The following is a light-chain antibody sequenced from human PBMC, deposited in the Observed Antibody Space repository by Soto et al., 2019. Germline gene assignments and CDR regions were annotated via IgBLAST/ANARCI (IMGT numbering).Light chain of an antibody. CDR2: ENN. V-gene: IGLV1-51*02. Sequence: QTVVTQPPSVSAAPGQKVTISCSGSSSNIGNNYVSWYQQLPGTAPKLLIYENNKRPSGIPDRFSGSKSGTSATLGITGLQTGDEADYYCGTWDSSLSAWGYVFGTGTKLTVL. J-gene: IGLJ1*01. CDR1: SSNIGNNY. CDR3: GTWDSSLSAWGYV.